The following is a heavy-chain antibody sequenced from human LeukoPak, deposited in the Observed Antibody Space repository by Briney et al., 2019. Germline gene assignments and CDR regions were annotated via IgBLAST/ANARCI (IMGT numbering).Heavy chain of an antibody. CDR1: GGSISSGDYY. CDR3: ARDWYSSSWWVGPFDY. J-gene: IGHJ4*02. CDR2: IYYSGST. Sequence: SETLSLTCTVSGGSISSGDYYWSWIRQPPGQGLEWIGYIYYSGSTYYNPSLKSRVTISVDTSKNQFSLKLSSVTAADTAVYYCARDWYSSSWWVGPFDYWGQGTLVTVSS. D-gene: IGHD6-13*01. V-gene: IGHV4-30-4*01.